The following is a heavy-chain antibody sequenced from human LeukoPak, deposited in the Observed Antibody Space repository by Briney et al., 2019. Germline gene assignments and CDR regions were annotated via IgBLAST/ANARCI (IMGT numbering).Heavy chain of an antibody. Sequence: GGSLRLSCTASGFSVNNNYISWVRQAPGRGLEWVSVIYSGDTTFYADSVKDRFTISRDNSKNTLYLQMNSLRAEDTAVYYCARDEYDFWSGYLDYWGQGTLVTVSS. CDR1: GFSVNNNY. D-gene: IGHD3-3*01. J-gene: IGHJ4*02. CDR3: ARDEYDFWSGYLDY. CDR2: IYSGDTT. V-gene: IGHV3-66*01.